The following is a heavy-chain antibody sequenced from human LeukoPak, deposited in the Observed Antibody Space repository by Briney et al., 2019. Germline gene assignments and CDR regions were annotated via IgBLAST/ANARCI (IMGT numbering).Heavy chain of an antibody. CDR1: GGSISNNNYF. Sequence: SETLSLTCAVSGGSISNNNYFCGWIRQPPGKGLEWIGSLYYSSNTYYNPSLESRVTISVDMSKNQFSLRLNSVTAADTAVYYCASGHSGAYSAWFDPWGQGTLVTVSS. V-gene: IGHV4-39*01. CDR3: ASGHSGAYSAWFDP. CDR2: LYYSSNT. J-gene: IGHJ5*02. D-gene: IGHD1-26*01.